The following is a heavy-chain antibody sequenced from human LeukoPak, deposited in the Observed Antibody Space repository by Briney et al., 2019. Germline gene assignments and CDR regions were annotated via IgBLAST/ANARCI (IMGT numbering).Heavy chain of an antibody. CDR1: GFTFSSYT. CDR3: ATNIGVAAVNY. D-gene: IGHD6-19*01. V-gene: IGHV3-30-3*01. Sequence: PGGSLRLSCAASGFTFSSYTMYWVRQAPGKGLEWVALISFDGSNKYYADSVKGRFTISRDNSKNTLYLQMNTLRAEDTAVYYCATNIGVAAVNYWGQGTLVTVSS. J-gene: IGHJ4*02. CDR2: ISFDGSNK.